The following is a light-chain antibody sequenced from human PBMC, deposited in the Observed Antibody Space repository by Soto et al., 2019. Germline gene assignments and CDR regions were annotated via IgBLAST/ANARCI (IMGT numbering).Light chain of an antibody. V-gene: IGLV3-9*01. Sequence: SYELTQPLSVSVALGQTARITCGGNNIGSKNVHWYQQKPGQAPVLVIYRDSNRHSGIPERFSGSNSGNTATLPISRAQAGDEPDYHCQVWDSSTARVFGGGTKLTLL. CDR1: NIGSKN. J-gene: IGLJ3*02. CDR3: QVWDSSTARV. CDR2: RDS.